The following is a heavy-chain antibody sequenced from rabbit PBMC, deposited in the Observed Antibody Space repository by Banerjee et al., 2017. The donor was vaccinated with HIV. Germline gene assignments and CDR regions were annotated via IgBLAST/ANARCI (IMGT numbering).Heavy chain of an antibody. Sequence: QEQLEESGGGLVKPEGSLTLTCKASGFSFSSGYDMCWVRQAPGKGLELIACIYTGSSGSTYYASWVNGRFTISRSTSLNTVDLKMTSLTAADTATYFCARDAGYDGYGYNYFKLWGQGTLVTVS. J-gene: IGHJ4*01. V-gene: IGHV1S43*01. CDR1: GFSFSSGYD. CDR2: IYTGSSGST. D-gene: IGHD6-1*01. CDR3: ARDAGYDGYGYNYFKL.